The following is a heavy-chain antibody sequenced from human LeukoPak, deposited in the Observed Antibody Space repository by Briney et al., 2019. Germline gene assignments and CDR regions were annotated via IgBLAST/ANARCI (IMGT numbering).Heavy chain of an antibody. D-gene: IGHD3-10*01. V-gene: IGHV3-23*01. CDR3: AKGSDYYGSVTSKKTD. J-gene: IGHJ4*02. Sequence: GGSLRLSCAASGFTFSSYAMSWVRQAPGKGLEWVSGISGSGGSTYYADSVKGRFTISRDNSKNTLYVQMTSLRAEDTAIYYCAKGSDYYGSVTSKKTDWGQGTLVTVSS. CDR2: ISGSGGST. CDR1: GFTFSSYA.